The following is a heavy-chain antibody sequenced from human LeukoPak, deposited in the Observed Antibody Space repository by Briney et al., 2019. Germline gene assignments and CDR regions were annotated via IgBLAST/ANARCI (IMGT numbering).Heavy chain of an antibody. CDR2: ISGSGGST. D-gene: IGHD6-19*01. J-gene: IGHJ4*02. CDR3: AKKRVAVAGTHYFDY. Sequence: GGSLRLSCAASGFTFSSYAMSWVRQAPGKGLEWVSGISGSGGSTHYADSVKGRFTISRDNSKNTLYLQMNSLRAEDTAVYYCAKKRVAVAGTHYFDYWGQGTLVTVSS. CDR1: GFTFSSYA. V-gene: IGHV3-23*01.